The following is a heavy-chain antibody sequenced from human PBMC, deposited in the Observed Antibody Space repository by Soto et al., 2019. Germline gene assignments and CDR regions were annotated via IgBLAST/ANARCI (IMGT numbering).Heavy chain of an antibody. CDR3: ARVYGLVKHDDFWSGYYDY. CDR2: INPNGAST. J-gene: IGHJ4*02. Sequence: QVQLVQSGAEVMKPGASVKISCKTSGYTLTNNYINWVRQAPGQGLEWVGLINPNGASTTYAQTFQGRVTMTRDTSTSTVYMELSSLRSDDTAVYYCARVYGLVKHDDFWSGYYDYWGQGTLVTVSS. CDR1: GYTLTNNY. V-gene: IGHV1-46*01. D-gene: IGHD3-3*01.